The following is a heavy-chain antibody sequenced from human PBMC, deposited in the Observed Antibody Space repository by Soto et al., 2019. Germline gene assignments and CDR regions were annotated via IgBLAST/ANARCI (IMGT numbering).Heavy chain of an antibody. CDR1: GYPFTSYD. CDR2: MNPNSGNT. V-gene: IGHV1-8*01. Sequence: GGSGKVCFKSSGYPFTSYDVNLVRQATGQGLEWMGWMNPNSGNTGYAQKFQGRVTMTRNTSISTAYMELSSLRSEDTAVYYCPRGPSGYADSNWFDPWGQGTLVTVSS. J-gene: IGHJ5*02. CDR3: PRGPSGYADSNWFDP. D-gene: IGHD5-12*01.